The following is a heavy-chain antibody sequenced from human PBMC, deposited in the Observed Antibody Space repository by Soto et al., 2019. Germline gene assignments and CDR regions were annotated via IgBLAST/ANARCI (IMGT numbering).Heavy chain of an antibody. J-gene: IGHJ5*01. CDR1: GGSISSSSYY. CDR3: ASYDILTGYYIDS. D-gene: IGHD3-9*01. CDR2: IYYSGST. V-gene: IGHV4-39*01. Sequence: PSETLSLTCTVSGGSISSSSYYWGWIRHPPGKGLEWIGSIYYSGSTYYNPSLKSRVTISVDTSKNQFSLKLSSVTAADTAVYYCASYDILTGYYIDSWGQGTLVTVSS.